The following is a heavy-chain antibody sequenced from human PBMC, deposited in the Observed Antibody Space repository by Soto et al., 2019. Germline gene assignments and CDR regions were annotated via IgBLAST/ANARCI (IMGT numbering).Heavy chain of an antibody. CDR1: GGSISSYY. V-gene: IGHV4-59*01. CDR2: IYYSGST. CDR3: ARGATYYYGSGWHAFDI. D-gene: IGHD3-10*01. Sequence: PSETLSLTCTVSGGSISSYYWSWIRQPPGKGLEWIGYIYYSGSTNYNPSLKSRVTISVDTSKNQFSLKLSSVTAADSAVYYCARGATYYYGSGWHAFDIWGQGTMVTVSS. J-gene: IGHJ3*02.